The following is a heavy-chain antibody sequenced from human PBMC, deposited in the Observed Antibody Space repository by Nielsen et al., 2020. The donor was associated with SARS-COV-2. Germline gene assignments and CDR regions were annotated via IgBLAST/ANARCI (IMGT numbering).Heavy chain of an antibody. V-gene: IGHV5-51*01. D-gene: IGHD5-18*01. Sequence: GGSLRLSCKGSGYSFTSYWIGWVRQMPGKGLEWMGIIYPGDSDTRYSPSFQGQVTISADKSISTAYLQWSSLKASDTAMYYCARQGGYSYGLGYYMDVWGKGTTGTVSS. J-gene: IGHJ6*03. CDR1: GYSFTSYW. CDR3: ARQGGYSYGLGYYMDV. CDR2: IYPGDSDT.